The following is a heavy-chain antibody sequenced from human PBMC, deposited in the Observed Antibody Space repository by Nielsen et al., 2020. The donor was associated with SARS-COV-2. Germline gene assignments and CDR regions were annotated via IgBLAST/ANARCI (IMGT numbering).Heavy chain of an antibody. D-gene: IGHD3-16*01. J-gene: IGHJ4*02. CDR3: ARDLGWQATGDDY. Sequence: GGSLRLSCAASGFTFSSYGMHWVRQAPGKGLERVAVIWYDGSNKYYADSVKGRFTISRDNSKNTLYLQMNSLRAEDTAVYYCARDLGWQATGDDYWGQGTLVTVSS. CDR2: IWYDGSNK. CDR1: GFTFSSYG. V-gene: IGHV3-33*01.